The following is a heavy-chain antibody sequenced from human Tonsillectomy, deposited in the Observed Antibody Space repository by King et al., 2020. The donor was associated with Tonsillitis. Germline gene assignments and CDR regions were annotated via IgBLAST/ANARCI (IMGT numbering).Heavy chain of an antibody. CDR3: ARGNYNGGNSDAFDI. CDR2: IGYDGINK. D-gene: IGHD4-23*01. J-gene: IGHJ3*02. V-gene: IGHV3-33*01. Sequence: VQLVESGGGVVQPGRSLRLSCAASGFTFSSFGMHWVRQAPGKGLEWVAVIGYDGINKYYTESVKGRFTISRDNSKNTLYLQMNSLTAEGTAVYYCARGNYNGGNSDAFDIWGQGTVVTVFS. CDR1: GFTFSSFG.